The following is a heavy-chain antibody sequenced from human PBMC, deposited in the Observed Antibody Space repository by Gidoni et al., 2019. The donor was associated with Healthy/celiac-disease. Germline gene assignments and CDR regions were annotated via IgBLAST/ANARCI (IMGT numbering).Heavy chain of an antibody. V-gene: IGHV3-23*01. D-gene: IGHD2-2*01. J-gene: IGHJ6*02. CDR1: GFTFSSYA. CDR2: ISGSGGST. CDR3: AKAGYCSSTSCYEIHYYYGMDV. Sequence: EVQLLESGGGLVQPGGSLRLSCAASGFTFSSYAMSWVRQAPGKGLEWFSAISGSGGSTYYADSVKGRFTISRDNSKNPLYLQMNSLRAEDTAVYYCAKAGYCSSTSCYEIHYYYGMDVWGQGTTVTVSS.